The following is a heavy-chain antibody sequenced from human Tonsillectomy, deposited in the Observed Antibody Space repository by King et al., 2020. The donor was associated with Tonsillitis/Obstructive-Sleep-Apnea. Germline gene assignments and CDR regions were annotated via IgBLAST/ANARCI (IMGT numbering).Heavy chain of an antibody. D-gene: IGHD4-17*01. V-gene: IGHV3-48*03. CDR2: ISSSGSTI. CDR1: GFTFSSYE. CDR3: ASALTTVNYYYYYGMDV. J-gene: IGHJ6*02. Sequence: VQLVESGGGLVQPGGSLRLSCAASGFTFSSYEMNWVRQAPGKGLEWVSYISSSGSTIYYADSVKGRFTISRDNAKNSLYLQMNSLRAEDTAVYYCASALTTVNYYYYYGMDVWGQGTTVTVSS.